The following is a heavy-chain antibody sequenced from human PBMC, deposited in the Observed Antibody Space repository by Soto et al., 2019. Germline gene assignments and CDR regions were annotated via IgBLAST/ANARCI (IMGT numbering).Heavy chain of an antibody. CDR3: ARGPRGYVYYHGMDV. CDR2: IDTSGTT. V-gene: IGHV4-4*07. J-gene: IGHJ6*02. CDR1: GGSISSYY. Sequence: SETLSLTCTVSGGSISSYYVSWIRQSAGKGLEWIGRIDTSGTTNYNPSPKSRVTMSVDASKNHFSLNLSSVTAADTAVYYCARGPRGYVYYHGMDVWGQGTTVTVSS. D-gene: IGHD3-10*01.